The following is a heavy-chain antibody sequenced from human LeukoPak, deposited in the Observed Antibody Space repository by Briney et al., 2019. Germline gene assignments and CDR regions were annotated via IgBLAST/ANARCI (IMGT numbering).Heavy chain of an antibody. CDR1: GFTFSSYG. J-gene: IGHJ4*02. Sequence: GGSLRLSCAASGFTFSSYGMHWVRQAPGKGLEWVAVISYDGSNKYYADSVKGRFTISRDNSKNTLYLQMNSLRTEDTALYYCAKDTSSGAGEFDYWGQGTLVTVSS. CDR2: ISYDGSNK. D-gene: IGHD3-16*01. V-gene: IGHV3-30*18. CDR3: AKDTSSGAGEFDY.